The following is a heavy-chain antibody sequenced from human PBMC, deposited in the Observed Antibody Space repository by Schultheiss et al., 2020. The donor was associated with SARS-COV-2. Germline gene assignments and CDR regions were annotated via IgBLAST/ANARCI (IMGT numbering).Heavy chain of an antibody. V-gene: IGHV4-59*12. J-gene: IGHJ6*02. CDR2: IYHSGTT. CDR1: GGSISPYY. CDR3: ARGYCSSTSCYSPPVYYYYGMDV. Sequence: SETLSLSCAVSGGSISPYYWSWVRQFPGKGLQYIGYIYHSGTTNYNPSLKSRVTISGDTSKNQLSLKLSSVTAADTAVYYCARGYCSSTSCYSPPVYYYYGMDVWGQGTTVTVSS. D-gene: IGHD2-2*01.